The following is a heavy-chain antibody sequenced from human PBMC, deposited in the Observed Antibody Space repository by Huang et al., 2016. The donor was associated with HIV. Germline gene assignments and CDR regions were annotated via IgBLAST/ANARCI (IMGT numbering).Heavy chain of an antibody. Sequence: EVHLVQSGAEVKEPGESLKISCQASGYNFDSYWIGWVRQMPGKGLECLGGISPGDSDTRYDPSFQGQVTISADQSINTAYLQWSSLKASDTAIYFCARQGLWLPPTDPFDYWGQGTPVTVSA. CDR3: ARQGLWLPPTDPFDY. V-gene: IGHV5-51*01. CDR1: GYNFDSYW. D-gene: IGHD3-10*01. J-gene: IGHJ4*02. CDR2: ISPGDSDT.